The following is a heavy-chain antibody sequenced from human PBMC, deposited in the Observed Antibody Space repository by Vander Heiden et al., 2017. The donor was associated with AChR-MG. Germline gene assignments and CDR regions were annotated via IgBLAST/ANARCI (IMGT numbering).Heavy chain of an antibody. CDR3: AKDFDY. CDR2: IRYDGSNK. CDR1: GFTFSSYG. Sequence: QVQLVESGGGVVQPGGSLRLSRAASGFTFSSYGMHWVRQAPGKGLEWVSFIRYDGSNKYYADSVKGRFTISRDNSKNTLYLQMNSLRAEDTSVYYCAKDFDYWGQGTLVTVSS. V-gene: IGHV3-30*02. J-gene: IGHJ4*02.